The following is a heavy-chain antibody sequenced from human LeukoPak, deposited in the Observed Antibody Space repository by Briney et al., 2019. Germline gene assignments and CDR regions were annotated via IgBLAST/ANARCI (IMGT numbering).Heavy chain of an antibody. V-gene: IGHV3-21*01. D-gene: IGHD3-3*01. CDR1: GFNFSTYS. CDR2: VSSGSTYI. J-gene: IGHJ3*01. CDR3: ARHKNWNWRSDTFDL. Sequence: GGSLRLSCVASGFNFSTYSMNWVRQAPGKGLEWVSSVSSGSTYIYYGDSVKGRFTISRDNAKNSLYLQMNSLRAEDTAVYYCARHKNWNWRSDTFDLWGQGAMVTVSS.